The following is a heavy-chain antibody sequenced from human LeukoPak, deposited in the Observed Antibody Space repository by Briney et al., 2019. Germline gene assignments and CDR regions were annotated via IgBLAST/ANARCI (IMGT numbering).Heavy chain of an antibody. V-gene: IGHV3-21*04. J-gene: IGHJ4*02. Sequence: PGGSLRLSCAASGFTFSSYSMNWVRQAPGKGLEWVSSISSSSSYIYYADSVKGRFTISRDNAKNSLYLQMNSLRAEDTAVYYCARANYDSSGFPYYFDYWGQGTLVTVSS. CDR3: ARANYDSSGFPYYFDY. D-gene: IGHD3-22*01. CDR1: GFTFSSYS. CDR2: ISSSSSYI.